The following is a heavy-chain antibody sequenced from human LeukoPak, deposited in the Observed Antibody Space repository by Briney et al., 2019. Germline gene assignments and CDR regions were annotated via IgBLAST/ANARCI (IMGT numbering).Heavy chain of an antibody. D-gene: IGHD2-8*02. CDR2: INQDGTDK. J-gene: IGHJ4*02. Sequence: SGGSLKLSCAASGFTLNNYAMSWVRQAPGKGLEWVANINQDGTDKYYVDSVKGRFTFSRDNAQNSLYLQMSSLRVEDTAVYYCVTYSTGLYKGLEFWGQGTQVTVSS. CDR3: VTYSTGLYKGLEF. V-gene: IGHV3-7*03. CDR1: GFTLNNYA.